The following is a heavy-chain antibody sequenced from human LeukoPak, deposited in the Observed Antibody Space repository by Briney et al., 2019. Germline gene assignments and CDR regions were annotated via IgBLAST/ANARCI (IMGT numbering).Heavy chain of an antibody. V-gene: IGHV1-2*02. CDR1: GYTFTGYY. Sequence: ASVKVSCKASGYTFTGYYMHWVRQAPGQGLEWMGWINPNSGGTNYAQKFQGRVTMTTDTSTSTAYMELRSLRSDDTAFYYCARCGSGGACYSGGFWGQGTLVTVSS. CDR3: ARCGSGGACYSGGF. D-gene: IGHD2-15*01. J-gene: IGHJ4*02. CDR2: INPNSGGT.